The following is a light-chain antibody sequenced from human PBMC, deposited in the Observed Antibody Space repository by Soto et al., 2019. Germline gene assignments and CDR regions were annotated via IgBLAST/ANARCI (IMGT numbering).Light chain of an antibody. CDR3: QSYDSALNVYVV. Sequence: QSVLTQPPSVSGAPGQRVTISCTGSSSNIGAGYDVHWYQQLPGAAPKLLIYGDTNRPSGVPDRFSGSKSGTSASLASTGLQAEDEADYYCQSYDSALNVYVVFGGGTKLTVL. J-gene: IGLJ3*02. CDR2: GDT. CDR1: SSNIGAGYD. V-gene: IGLV1-40*01.